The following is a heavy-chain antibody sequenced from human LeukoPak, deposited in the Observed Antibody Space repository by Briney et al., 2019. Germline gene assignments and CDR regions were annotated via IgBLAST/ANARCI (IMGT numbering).Heavy chain of an antibody. D-gene: IGHD3-3*01. J-gene: IGHJ6*02. V-gene: IGHV3-7*01. CDR3: ARSYYDFGGYYYYGMDV. Sequence: HPGGSLRLSCAASGFTFSSYWMSWVRQAPGKGLEWVANIKQDGSEIYYVDSVKGRFTISRDNAKNSLYLQMNSLRAEDTAVYYCARSYYDFGGYYYYGMDVWGQGTTVTVSS. CDR2: IKQDGSEI. CDR1: GFTFSSYW.